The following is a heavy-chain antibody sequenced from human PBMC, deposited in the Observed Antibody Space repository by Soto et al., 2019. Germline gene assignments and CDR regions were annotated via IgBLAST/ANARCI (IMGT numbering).Heavy chain of an antibody. CDR1: GFTFSTSS. Sequence: EVQLVESGGGLGQPGGSLRLSCVVSGFTFSTSSMIWVRQAPGKGLEWVSYISSSSNTIYADSVKGRFTISRDNAKNSLYLQMNSLRDEDTAVYYCARVIWSGYLTSDYWGQGTLVTVSS. V-gene: IGHV3-48*02. J-gene: IGHJ4*02. D-gene: IGHD3-3*01. CDR2: ISSSSNTI. CDR3: ARVIWSGYLTSDY.